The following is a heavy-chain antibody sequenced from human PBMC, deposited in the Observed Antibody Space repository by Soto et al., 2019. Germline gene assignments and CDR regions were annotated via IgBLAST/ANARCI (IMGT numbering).Heavy chain of an antibody. Sequence: LQTLSLTCAISGDSVSSNSAAWNWIRQSPSRGLEWLGRTYYRSKWYNDYAVSVKSRITINPDTSKNQFSLQLNSVTPEDTAVYYCARDHSHDFWSGYYFDYWGQGTLVTVSS. CDR2: TYYRSKWYN. CDR1: GDSVSSNSAA. CDR3: ARDHSHDFWSGYYFDY. J-gene: IGHJ4*02. V-gene: IGHV6-1*01. D-gene: IGHD3-3*01.